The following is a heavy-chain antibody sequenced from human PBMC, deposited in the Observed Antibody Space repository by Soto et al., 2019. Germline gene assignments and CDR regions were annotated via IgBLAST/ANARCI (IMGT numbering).Heavy chain of an antibody. J-gene: IGHJ5*02. Sequence: QGQLHESGGGVVQPGRSLRLSCAASGLTFNTSAMHWVRQAPGNGLEWVAMISHDGSHEYYGDSVTGRFSVSRDNSHNKLHLPMNSIRIADTAVYFYACDTDHRMVLGWLDTWGQGPLVTVSS. CDR3: ACDTDHRMVLGWLDT. CDR2: ISHDGSHE. V-gene: IGHV3-30-3*01. D-gene: IGHD2-8*01. CDR1: GLTFNTSA.